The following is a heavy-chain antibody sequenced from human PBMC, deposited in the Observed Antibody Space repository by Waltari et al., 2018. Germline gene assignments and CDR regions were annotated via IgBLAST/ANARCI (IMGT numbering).Heavy chain of an antibody. D-gene: IGHD3-22*01. CDR3: AKKDYDSSGYCDY. V-gene: IGHV3-23*03. J-gene: IGHJ4*02. Sequence: EVQLLESGGGLVQPGGSLRLSCAASGFTVSSYALSWVRQAPGKGLEWVSVIYSGGSTYYADSVKGRFTISRDNSKNTLYLQMNSLRAEDTAVYYCAKKDYDSSGYCDYWGQGTLVTVSS. CDR1: GFTVSSYA. CDR2: IYSGGST.